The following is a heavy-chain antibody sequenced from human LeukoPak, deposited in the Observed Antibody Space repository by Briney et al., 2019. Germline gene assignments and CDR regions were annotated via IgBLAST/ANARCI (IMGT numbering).Heavy chain of an antibody. CDR2: ISAYNGNT. CDR1: GYTFTSYG. Sequence: ASVKVSRKASGYTFTSYGISWVRQPPGQGLEWVGWISAYNGNTNYAQKLQGRVTMTSDMSTSTVNMELSSLRSEDTAVYYCARVGYTGSWFDPWGQGTLVTVSS. V-gene: IGHV1-18*01. J-gene: IGHJ5*02. CDR3: ARVGYTGSWFDP. D-gene: IGHD3-9*01.